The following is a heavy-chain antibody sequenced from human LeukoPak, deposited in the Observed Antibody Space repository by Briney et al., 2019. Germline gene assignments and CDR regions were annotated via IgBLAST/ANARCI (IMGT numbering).Heavy chain of an antibody. V-gene: IGHV3-43*02. Sequence: GGSLRLSCVASGLPIADFAMHWVRQAPGKGLEWVSLISGDGVTTFYADSVKGRFSISKDNSKNSLSLEMNSLRTEDTAMYYCARESGKFDYWGQGTLVAVSS. CDR3: ARESGKFDY. CDR2: ISGDGVTT. J-gene: IGHJ4*02. CDR1: GLPIADFA.